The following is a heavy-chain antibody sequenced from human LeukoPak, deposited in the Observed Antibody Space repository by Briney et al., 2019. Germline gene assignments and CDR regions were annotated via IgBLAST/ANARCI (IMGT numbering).Heavy chain of an antibody. CDR1: GFTFSSYS. CDR2: ISSSSSTI. CDR3: AREMSNDY. J-gene: IGHJ4*02. Sequence: GGSLRLSCAASGFTFSSYSMTWVRQAPGKGLEWVSYISSSSSTIYYADSVKGRFTISRDNAKNSLYLQMNSLRAEDTAVYYCAREMSNDYWGQGTLVTVSS. V-gene: IGHV3-48*04.